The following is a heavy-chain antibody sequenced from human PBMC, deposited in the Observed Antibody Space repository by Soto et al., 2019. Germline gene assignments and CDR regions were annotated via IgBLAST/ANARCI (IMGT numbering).Heavy chain of an antibody. CDR3: ARGDPYYGMDV. D-gene: IGHD2-21*01. CDR2: ISYDGSNK. J-gene: IGHJ6*02. V-gene: IGHV3-30-3*01. Sequence: QVQVVESGGGVVQPGWSLRLSCAASGFTIRNYFMHWVRQAPGKGLEWVAVISYDGSNKYYADSVKGRFTISRDNSNNTLSLLMNSLRAEDTALYSCARGDPYYGMDVWGQGTTVTVSS. CDR1: GFTIRNYF.